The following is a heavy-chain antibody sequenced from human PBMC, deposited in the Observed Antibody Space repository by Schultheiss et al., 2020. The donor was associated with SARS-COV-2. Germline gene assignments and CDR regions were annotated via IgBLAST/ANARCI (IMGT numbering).Heavy chain of an antibody. CDR2: INSDGSTT. J-gene: IGHJ4*02. CDR3: ASSYTY. D-gene: IGHD3-16*01. CDR1: GFTFSNYW. V-gene: IGHV3-74*01. Sequence: GESLKISCAASGFTFSNYWMHWVRQAPGNGMVWVSRINSDGSTTRYADSVKGRFTISRDNAKNTIYLQMNSLRAEDTAVYFCASSYTYWGQGTQVTVSS.